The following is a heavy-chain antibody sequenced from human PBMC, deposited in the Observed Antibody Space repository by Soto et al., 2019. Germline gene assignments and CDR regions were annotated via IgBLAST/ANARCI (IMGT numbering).Heavy chain of an antibody. CDR2: ISSDGTTK. CDR1: GIDLENYG. CDR3: VKDGGGVRYNYNIRGDS. V-gene: IGHV3-30*18. Sequence: QVQLVESGGGVVHPGRSLRLSCVASGIDLENYGIHWVRQAPGEGLEWVAVISSDGTTKSYIYSVRGRFTISRDNSRSTVFLKMNSLRREDTAMYYCVKDGGGVRYNYNIRGDSWGKGPQVTVSS. J-gene: IGHJ4*02. D-gene: IGHD5-18*01.